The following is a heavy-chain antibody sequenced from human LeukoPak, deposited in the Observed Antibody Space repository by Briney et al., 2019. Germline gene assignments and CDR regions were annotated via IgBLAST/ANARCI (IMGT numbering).Heavy chain of an antibody. CDR3: ARVSSGSYYNLDY. D-gene: IGHD3-10*01. CDR2: IYYSGST. CDR1: GGSISSGGYY. Sequence: SETLSLTCTVSGGSISSGGYYWSWIRQHPGKGLEWIGYIYYSGSTYYNPSLKSRVTISVDTSKNQFSLKLSSVTAADTAVYYCARVSSGSYYNLDYWGQGTLVTVSS. V-gene: IGHV4-31*03. J-gene: IGHJ4*02.